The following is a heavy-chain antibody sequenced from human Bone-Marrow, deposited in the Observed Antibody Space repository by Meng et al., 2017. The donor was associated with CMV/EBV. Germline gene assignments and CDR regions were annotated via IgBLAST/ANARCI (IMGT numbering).Heavy chain of an antibody. Sequence: GGSLRLSCAASGFIFSRYWMSWVRQAPGKGLEWLGEIQDDGREAYHVDSVRGRFTISRDNTKNSLYLQMNSLRAEDTAVYYCAITMARRPISFYYFGMDVWGPGTTVTVSS. CDR2: IQDDGREA. V-gene: IGHV3-7*01. J-gene: IGHJ6*02. CDR1: GFIFSRYW. CDR3: AITMARRPISFYYFGMDV. D-gene: IGHD3-10*01.